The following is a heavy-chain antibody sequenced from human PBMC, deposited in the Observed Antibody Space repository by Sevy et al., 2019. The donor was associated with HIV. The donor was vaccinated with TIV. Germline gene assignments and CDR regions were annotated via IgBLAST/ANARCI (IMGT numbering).Heavy chain of an antibody. D-gene: IGHD5-18*01. J-gene: IGHJ4*02. CDR1: GFTINSNY. CDR2: IYSDGTT. Sequence: GGSLRLSCAASGFTINSNYMTWVRQAPGKGLEGVSVIYSDGTTYHADSVKDRFTISRDNSKNTLYLQMNSLRAEDTAVYYCARGKSGYGYALNYWGQRTLVTVSS. CDR3: ARGKSGYGYALNY. V-gene: IGHV3-66*01.